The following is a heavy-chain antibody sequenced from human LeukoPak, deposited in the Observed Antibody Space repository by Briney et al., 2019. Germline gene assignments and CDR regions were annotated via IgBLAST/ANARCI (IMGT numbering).Heavy chain of an antibody. CDR1: GFTFSSYA. Sequence: PGGSLKLSCAASGFTFSSYAMHWVRQAPGKGLEWVSFISSSSSTIYYADSVKGRFTISRDNAKNSLYLQMNSLRAEDTAVYYCARDGRPPEVTAIDFDYWGQGTLVTVSS. CDR2: ISSSSSTI. J-gene: IGHJ4*02. V-gene: IGHV3-48*04. CDR3: ARDGRPPEVTAIDFDY. D-gene: IGHD2-21*02.